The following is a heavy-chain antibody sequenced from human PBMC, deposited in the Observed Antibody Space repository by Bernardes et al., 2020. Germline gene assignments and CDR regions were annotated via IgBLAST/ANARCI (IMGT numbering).Heavy chain of an antibody. Sequence: YLRLSCSASGFTFISSGMHWVRQAPCKGLEWVAVLWDDGSNKYYADSVKGRFTISRDNSKNTLYLQMNSLRAEDTAVYYCARASLYLPPADGRSLGAFDIWGQGTMVTVSS. CDR3: ARASLYLPPADGRSLGAFDI. CDR2: LWDDGSNK. V-gene: IGHV3-33*01. CDR1: GFTFISSG. J-gene: IGHJ3*02. D-gene: IGHD2-2*02.